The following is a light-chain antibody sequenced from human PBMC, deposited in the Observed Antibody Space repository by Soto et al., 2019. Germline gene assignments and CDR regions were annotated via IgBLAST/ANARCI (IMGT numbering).Light chain of an antibody. J-gene: IGLJ3*02. Sequence: QSALTQPASVSGSPGQSITISCTGTSSDVGGHNHVSWYQQHPGKAPKLMIYEVSNRPSGVSILFSGSKSGNTASLTISGLQAEDEADYYCSSSTSSRTWVFGGGTKVTVL. CDR3: SSSTSSRTWV. CDR1: SSDVGGHNH. CDR2: EVS. V-gene: IGLV2-14*01.